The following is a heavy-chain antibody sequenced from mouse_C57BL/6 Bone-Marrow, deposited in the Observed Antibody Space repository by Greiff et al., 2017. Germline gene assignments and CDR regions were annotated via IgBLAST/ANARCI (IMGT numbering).Heavy chain of an antibody. CDR2: IYPGGGYT. V-gene: IGHV1-63*01. CDR1: GYTFTNYW. J-gene: IGHJ2*01. CDR3: ARSKGFDY. Sequence: QVQLKESGAELVRPGTSVKMSCKASGYTFTNYWIGWAKQRPGHGLEWIGDIYPGGGYTNYNEKFKGQATLTADKSSSTAYMQFSSLTSEDSAIYYCARSKGFDYWGQGTTLTVSS.